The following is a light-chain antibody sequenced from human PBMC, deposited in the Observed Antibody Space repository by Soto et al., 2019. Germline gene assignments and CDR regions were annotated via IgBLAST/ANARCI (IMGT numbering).Light chain of an antibody. CDR2: AAS. J-gene: IGKJ1*01. Sequence: DIQMTQSPSSLSASVGGRVIITCRASQNINSYLNWYQQKPGKAPKLLVYAASSLQSGVPSRFSGSGSGTDFTLTISSLQPEDFATYYCQQSYSTVGTFGQGTKVEI. V-gene: IGKV1-39*01. CDR3: QQSYSTVGT. CDR1: QNINSY.